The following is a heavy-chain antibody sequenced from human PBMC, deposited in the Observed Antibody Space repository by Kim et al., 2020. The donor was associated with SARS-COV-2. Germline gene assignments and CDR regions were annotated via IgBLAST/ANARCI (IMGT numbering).Heavy chain of an antibody. CDR3: ARGYRGWSTHANYFDY. J-gene: IGHJ4*02. V-gene: IGHV4-34*01. Sequence: SETLSLTCAVYGGSFSGYYWSWIRQPPGKGLEWIGEINHSGSTNYNPSLKSRVTISVDTSKNQFSLKLSSVTAADTAVYYCARGYRGWSTHANYFDYWGQGTLVTVSS. CDR1: GGSFSGYY. D-gene: IGHD6-19*01. CDR2: INHSGST.